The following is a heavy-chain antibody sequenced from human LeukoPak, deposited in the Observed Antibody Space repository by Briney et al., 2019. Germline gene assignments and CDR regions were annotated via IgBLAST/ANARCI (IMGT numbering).Heavy chain of an antibody. CDR3: ARGVGSGYTDD. CDR2: ISYSGNT. V-gene: IGHV4-59*12. Sequence: SETLSLTCTVSGGSISNYYWTWIRQPPGKGLEWIGFISYSGNTNYNPSLKSRVTISLDTSKNQFSLKLISVTAADTAVYYCARGVGSGYTDDWGQGALVTVSS. J-gene: IGHJ4*02. CDR1: GGSISNYY. D-gene: IGHD3-22*01.